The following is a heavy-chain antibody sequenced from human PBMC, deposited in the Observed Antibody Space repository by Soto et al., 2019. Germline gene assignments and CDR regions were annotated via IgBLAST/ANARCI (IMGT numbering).Heavy chain of an antibody. CDR3: VKFFSSGWHHHYRLSV. CDR1: GFTFSSYG. Sequence: GGTLRLSCAASGFTFSSYGMHWVRQAPGKGLEWVAVISYDGRNKYYADSVKGRFTISRDNSKNTLYLQMSSLRAEDTAVYYCVKFFSSGWHHHYRLSVSAQGSSVPV. CDR2: ISYDGRNK. J-gene: IGHJ6*02. D-gene: IGHD6-19*01. V-gene: IGHV3-30*18.